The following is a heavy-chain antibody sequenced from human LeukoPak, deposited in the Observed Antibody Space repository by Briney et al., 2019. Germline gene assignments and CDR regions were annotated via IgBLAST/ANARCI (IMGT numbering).Heavy chain of an antibody. D-gene: IGHD1-1*01. J-gene: IGHJ6*03. CDR1: RYTFNEYA. CDR3: AREFWNGPYYYYMDV. CDR2: INPSSGGT. Sequence: ASVTVSCKASRYTFNEYAMIWVRQAPEQGLEWMGWINPSSGGTNYAQKFQGRVTVTRDTSASTAYMELSSLRSEDMAVYYCAREFWNGPYYYYMDVWGKGTTVTVSS. V-gene: IGHV1-2*02.